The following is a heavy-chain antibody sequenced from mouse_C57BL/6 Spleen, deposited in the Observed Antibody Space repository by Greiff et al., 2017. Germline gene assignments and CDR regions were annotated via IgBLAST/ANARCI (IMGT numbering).Heavy chain of an antibody. CDR1: GYTFTSYW. Sequence: VQLQQPGAELVKPGASVKLSCKASGYTFTSYWMHWVKQRPGRGLEWIGRIDPNSGGTKYNEKFKSKATLTVDKPSSTAYMQLSSLTSEDSAVXACARKGITTVVEGYFDVWGTGTTVTVSS. J-gene: IGHJ1*03. CDR2: IDPNSGGT. CDR3: ARKGITTVVEGYFDV. V-gene: IGHV1-72*01. D-gene: IGHD1-1*01.